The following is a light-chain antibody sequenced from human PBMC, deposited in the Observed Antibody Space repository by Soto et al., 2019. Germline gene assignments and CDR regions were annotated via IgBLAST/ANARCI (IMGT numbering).Light chain of an antibody. CDR3: QYWSDYCWT. Sequence: DIQLTQSPSTLSTSVGDRVTISCRASQSISSWLAWYQQKPGNAPKLLIYTTSNLESGVPPRFGRSGSGTEFTLTISSLQPDDFATYYCQYWSDYCWTFGQGTKVEIK. CDR2: TTS. CDR1: QSISSW. V-gene: IGKV1-5*03. J-gene: IGKJ1*01.